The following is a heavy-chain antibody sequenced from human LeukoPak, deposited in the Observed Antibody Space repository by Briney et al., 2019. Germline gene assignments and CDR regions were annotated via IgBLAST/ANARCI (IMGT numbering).Heavy chain of an antibody. CDR3: VRHSSSSRGWFDP. D-gene: IGHD6-6*01. V-gene: IGHV4-59*08. J-gene: IGHJ5*02. CDR2: IYSSGST. CDR1: GGSISSYY. Sequence: SETLSLTCTVSGGSISSYYWSWIRQPPGKGLEWIGYIYSSGSTNYNPSLKSRVTISVDTSKNQFSLMLSSVTAADTAVYYCVRHSSSSRGWFDPWGQGTLVTVSS.